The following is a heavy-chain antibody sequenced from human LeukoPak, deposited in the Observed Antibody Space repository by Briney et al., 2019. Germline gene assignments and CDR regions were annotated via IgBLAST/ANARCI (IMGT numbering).Heavy chain of an antibody. J-gene: IGHJ4*02. V-gene: IGHV3-9*01. CDR2: ISWNSGSI. CDR3: AKDIFTMVRGVVDY. D-gene: IGHD3-10*01. Sequence: PGGCLRLSCAASGLTFDDYAMDWVRQAPGKGLEWGSGISWNSGSIGYADSVKGRFTISRDNAKNSLYLQMNSLRAEDTALYYCAKDIFTMVRGVVDYWDQGTLVTVSS. CDR1: GLTFDDYA.